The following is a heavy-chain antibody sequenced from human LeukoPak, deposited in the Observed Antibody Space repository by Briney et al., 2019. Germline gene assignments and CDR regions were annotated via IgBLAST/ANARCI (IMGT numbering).Heavy chain of an antibody. CDR3: ARGPTMVRGVILYYFDY. J-gene: IGHJ4*02. Sequence: SVKVSCKASGGTFSSYAISWVRQVPGQGLEWMGGIIPIFGTANYAQKFQGRVTTTADESTSTAYMELSSLRSEDTAVYYCARGPTMVRGVILYYFDYWGQGTLVTVSS. CDR1: GGTFSSYA. V-gene: IGHV1-69*13. CDR2: IIPIFGTA. D-gene: IGHD3-10*01.